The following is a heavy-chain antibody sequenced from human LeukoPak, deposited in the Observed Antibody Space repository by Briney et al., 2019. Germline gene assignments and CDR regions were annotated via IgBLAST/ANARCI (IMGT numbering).Heavy chain of an antibody. CDR2: IRGSGGST. CDR3: ASKIGYCSSVSCYLDY. V-gene: IGHV3-23*01. CDR1: AFTFSSYD. D-gene: IGHD2-15*01. J-gene: IGHJ4*02. Sequence: GGSLRLSCAASAFTFSSYDMTWARQAPGKGLEWVSAIRGSGGSTDYADSVKGRFTISRDNSKNILYLQVNSLRAEDTAVYYCASKIGYCSSVSCYLDYWGQGTLVTVSS.